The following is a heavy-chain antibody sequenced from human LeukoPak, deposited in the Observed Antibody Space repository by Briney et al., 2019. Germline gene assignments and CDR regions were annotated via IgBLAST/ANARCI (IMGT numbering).Heavy chain of an antibody. CDR2: FDPEDGET. CDR3: ARAGSSWYSTFDY. V-gene: IGHV1-24*01. D-gene: IGHD6-13*01. J-gene: IGHJ4*02. Sequence: ASVKVSCKVSGYTLTELSMHWVRQAPGKGLEWMGGFDPEDGETIYAQKFQGRVTMTRDTSTSTVYMELSSLRSEDTAVYYCARAGSSWYSTFDYWGQGTLVTVSS. CDR1: GYTLTELS.